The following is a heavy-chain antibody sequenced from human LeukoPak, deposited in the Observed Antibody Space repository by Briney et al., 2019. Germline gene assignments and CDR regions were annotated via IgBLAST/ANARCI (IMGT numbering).Heavy chain of an antibody. CDR2: IYTSGST. CDR3: ARDGTYYYDRSGPPTNFDI. Sequence: SQTLSLTCTVSGGSISSGSYYWSWIRQPAGKGLEWIGRIYTSGSTNYNPSLKSRVTISVDTTKNKFSLKPSSMTAADTAVYYCARDGTYYYDRSGPPTNFDIWGQGTMVTVSS. V-gene: IGHV4-61*02. D-gene: IGHD3-22*01. J-gene: IGHJ3*02. CDR1: GGSISSGSYY.